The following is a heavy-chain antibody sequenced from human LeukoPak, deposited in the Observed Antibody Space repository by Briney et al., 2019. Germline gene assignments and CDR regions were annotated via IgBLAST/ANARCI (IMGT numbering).Heavy chain of an antibody. CDR2: ISSSSSTI. Sequence: GGSLRLPCAASGFTFSSYSMNWVRQAPGKGLEWVSYISSSSSTIYYADSVKGRFTISRDNAKNSLYLQMNSLRAEDTAVYYCAGTTVTTWDYYGMDVWGQGTTVTVSS. CDR3: AGTTVTTWDYYGMDV. D-gene: IGHD4-17*01. CDR1: GFTFSSYS. V-gene: IGHV3-48*01. J-gene: IGHJ6*02.